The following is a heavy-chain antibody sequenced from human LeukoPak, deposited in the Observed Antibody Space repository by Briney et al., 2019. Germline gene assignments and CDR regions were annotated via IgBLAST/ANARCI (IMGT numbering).Heavy chain of an antibody. CDR2: IYHSGST. D-gene: IGHD6-19*01. CDR1: GYTISSGYY. V-gene: IGHV4-38-2*02. J-gene: IGHJ4*02. CDR3: ARDLYSSGWGYFDY. Sequence: SETLSLTCTTSGYTISSGYYWRWIRQPPGKGLEWIGSIYHSGSTYYNPSLKSRVTISLDTSENQFSLKPGSVTAADTAVYYCARDLYSSGWGYFDYWGQGTLVTVSS.